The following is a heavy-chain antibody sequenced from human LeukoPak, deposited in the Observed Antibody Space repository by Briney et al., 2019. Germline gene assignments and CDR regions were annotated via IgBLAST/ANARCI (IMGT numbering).Heavy chain of an antibody. CDR3: ARDLTGRGYYYYGMDV. CDR1: GFTFSSYW. CDR2: IKQDGSEK. V-gene: IGHV3-7*01. J-gene: IGHJ6*02. D-gene: IGHD3-10*01. Sequence: GGSLRLSCAASGFTFSSYWMGWVRQAPGKGLEWVANIKQDGSEKYYVDSVKGRFTISRDNAKNSLYLQMNSLRAEDTAVYYCARDLTGRGYYYYGMDVWGQGTTVTVSS.